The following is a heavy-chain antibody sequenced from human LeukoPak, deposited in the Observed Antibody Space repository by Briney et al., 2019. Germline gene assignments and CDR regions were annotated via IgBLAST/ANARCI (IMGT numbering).Heavy chain of an antibody. CDR1: GFTFSSYE. Sequence: GGSLRLSCEASGFTFSSYEMNWFRQAPGKGLEWVSYVSKSGGTMKNADSVKGRFTVSRDNSKNSLYLQMNSLTAEDTAVYYCATAVIRGRGTMVTVSS. J-gene: IGHJ3*02. V-gene: IGHV3-48*03. CDR2: VSKSGGTM. CDR3: ATAVI.